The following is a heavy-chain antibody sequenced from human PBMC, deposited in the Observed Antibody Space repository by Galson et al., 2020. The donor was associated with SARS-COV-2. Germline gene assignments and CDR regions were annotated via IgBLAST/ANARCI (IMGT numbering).Heavy chain of an antibody. J-gene: IGHJ4*02. CDR1: GFTFSSYS. D-gene: IGHD4-17*01. V-gene: IGHV3-21*01. CDR3: ARDLLTDYGGNPRCYFDY. CDR2: ISSSSSYI. Sequence: GGSLRLSCAASGFTFSSYSMNWVRQAPGKGLEWVSSISSSSSYIYYADSVKGRFTISRDNAKNSLYLQMNSLRAEDTAVYYCARDLLTDYGGNPRCYFDYWGQGTLVTVSS.